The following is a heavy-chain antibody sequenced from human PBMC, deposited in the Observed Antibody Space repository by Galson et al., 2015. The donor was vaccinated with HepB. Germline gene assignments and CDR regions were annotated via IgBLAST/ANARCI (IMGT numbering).Heavy chain of an antibody. CDR3: AREIAAPDLRFFEY. Sequence: SLRLSCAVSGFSFSTYWMHWVRQAPGKGLVWVSRVKTDGSTTSYAESVKGRFTISRDNAKNTLYLQMNSLRVEDTAVYFCAREIAAPDLRFFEYWGQGTLVTVSS. CDR1: GFSFSTYW. J-gene: IGHJ4*02. V-gene: IGHV3-74*01. D-gene: IGHD6-25*01. CDR2: VKTDGSTT.